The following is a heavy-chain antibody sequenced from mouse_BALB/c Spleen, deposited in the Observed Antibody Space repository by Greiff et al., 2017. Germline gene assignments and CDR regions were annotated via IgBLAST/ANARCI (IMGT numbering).Heavy chain of an antibody. CDR3: AREEITTVVATAWFAY. D-gene: IGHD1-1*01. Sequence: DVLLVESGGGLVKPGGSLKLSCAASGFTFSDYYMYWVRQTPEKRLEWVATISDGGSYTYYPDSVKGRFTISRDNAKNNLYLQMSSLKSEDTAMYYCAREEITTVVATAWFAYWGQGTLVTVSA. CDR1: GFTFSDYY. J-gene: IGHJ3*01. V-gene: IGHV5-4*02. CDR2: ISDGGSYT.